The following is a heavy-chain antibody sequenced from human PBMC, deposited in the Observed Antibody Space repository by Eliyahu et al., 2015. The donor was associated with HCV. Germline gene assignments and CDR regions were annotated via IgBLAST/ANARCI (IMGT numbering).Heavy chain of an antibody. J-gene: IGHJ4*02. CDR3: ATGRIFPYSSGWYD. CDR2: FDPEDGET. V-gene: IGHV1-24*01. Sequence: QVQLVQSGAEVKKPGASVTVSCXVXGYXLXELSMHWVRQAPGKGLEWMGGFDPEDGETIYAQKFQGRVTMTEDTSTDTAYMELSSLRSEDTAVYYCATGRIFPYSSGWYDWGQGTLVTVSS. CDR1: GYXLXELS. D-gene: IGHD6-19*01.